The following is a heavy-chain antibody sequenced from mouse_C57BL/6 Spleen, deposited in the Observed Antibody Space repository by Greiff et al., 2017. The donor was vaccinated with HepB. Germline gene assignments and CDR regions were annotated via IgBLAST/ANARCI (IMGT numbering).Heavy chain of an antibody. CDR1: GYTFTDHT. CDR2: IYPRDGSN. CDR3: ARGDDYDGDFDY. V-gene: IGHV1-78*01. D-gene: IGHD2-4*01. J-gene: IGHJ2*01. Sequence: VQLQQSDAELVKPGASVKISCKVSGYTFTDHTIHWMKQRPEQGLEWIGYIYPRDGSNKYNEKFKGKATLTADKYSSTAYMQLNSLTSEDSAVFFCARGDDYDGDFDYWGQGTTLTVSS.